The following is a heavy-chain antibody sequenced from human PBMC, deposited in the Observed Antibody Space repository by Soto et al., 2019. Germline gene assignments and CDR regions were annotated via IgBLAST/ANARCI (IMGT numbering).Heavy chain of an antibody. V-gene: IGHV3-21*01. CDR3: ARAGSRGFDY. CDR2: ISSSSSYI. D-gene: IGHD3-10*01. Sequence: EVQLVESGGGLVKPGGSLRLSCAASGFAFSSYSMNWVRQAPGKGLEWVSSISSSSSYIYYADSVKGRFTISRDNAKNSLYLQMNSLRAEDTAVYYCARAGSRGFDYWGQGTLVTVSS. CDR1: GFAFSSYS. J-gene: IGHJ4*02.